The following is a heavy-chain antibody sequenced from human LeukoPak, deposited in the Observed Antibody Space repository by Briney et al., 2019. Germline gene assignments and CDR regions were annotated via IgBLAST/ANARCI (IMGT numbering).Heavy chain of an antibody. V-gene: IGHV4-30-2*01. Sequence: PSETLSLTCAVSGGSISSGGYSWSWIRQPPGKGLEWIGYIYHSGSTYYNPSLKSRVTISVDTSKNQFSLRLNSVTAADTAVYYCARETTALDYWGQGTLVTVSS. CDR3: ARETTALDY. CDR2: IYHSGST. D-gene: IGHD1-1*01. CDR1: GGSISSGGYS. J-gene: IGHJ4*02.